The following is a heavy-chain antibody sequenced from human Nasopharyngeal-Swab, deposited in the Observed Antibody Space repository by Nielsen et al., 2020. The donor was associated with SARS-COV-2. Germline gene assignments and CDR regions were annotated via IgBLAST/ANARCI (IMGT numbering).Heavy chain of an antibody. V-gene: IGHV4-59*12. CDR3: AGEGYGDYPP. Sequence: GSLRLSCTVSGGSISSYYWSWIRQPPGKGLEWIGYIYYSGSTNYNPSLKSRVTISVDTSKNQFSLKLSSVTAADTAVYYCAGEGYGDYPPWGQGTLVTVSS. D-gene: IGHD4-17*01. CDR1: GGSISSYY. CDR2: IYYSGST. J-gene: IGHJ4*02.